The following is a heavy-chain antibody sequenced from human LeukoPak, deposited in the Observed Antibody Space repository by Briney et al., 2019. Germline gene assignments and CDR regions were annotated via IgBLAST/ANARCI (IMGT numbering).Heavy chain of an antibody. V-gene: IGHV1-8*02. CDR1: GYTFTGYY. CDR2: MNPNSGNT. D-gene: IGHD1-26*01. J-gene: IGHJ4*02. Sequence: ASVKVSCKASGYTFTGYYMHWVRQAPGQGLEWMGWMNPNSGNTGYAQKFQGRVTMTRNTSISTAYMELSSLRSEDTAVYYCAREGSYYDYWGQGTLVTVSS. CDR3: AREGSYYDY.